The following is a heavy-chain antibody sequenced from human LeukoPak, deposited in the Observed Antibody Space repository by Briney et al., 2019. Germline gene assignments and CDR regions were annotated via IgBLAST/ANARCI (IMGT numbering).Heavy chain of an antibody. Sequence: PSETLSLTCAVYGGSFSGYYWGWIRQPPGKGLEWIGEINHSGSTNYNPSLKSRVTISVDTSKNQFSLKLSSVTAADTAVYFCARGPPTDYYDSSGFYYVFDYWGQGTLVTVSS. V-gene: IGHV4-34*01. D-gene: IGHD3-22*01. J-gene: IGHJ4*02. CDR2: INHSGST. CDR1: GGSFSGYY. CDR3: ARGPPTDYYDSSGFYYVFDY.